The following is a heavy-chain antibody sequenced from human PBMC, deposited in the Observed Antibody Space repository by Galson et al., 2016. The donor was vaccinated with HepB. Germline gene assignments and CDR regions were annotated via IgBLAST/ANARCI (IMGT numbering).Heavy chain of an antibody. CDR2: ISFDGSYK. D-gene: IGHD3-3*01. J-gene: IGHJ4*02. CDR1: GFTFSTYG. V-gene: IGHV3-30*18. Sequence: SLRLSCAASGFTFSTYGMDWVRQAPGKGLAWVAVISFDGSYKYYADSVKGRFTISRDNSKNPRYLQMNSLRAEDTAVYYCAKDAGVIWSGGYFDYWGQGTLVTVSS. CDR3: AKDAGVIWSGGYFDY.